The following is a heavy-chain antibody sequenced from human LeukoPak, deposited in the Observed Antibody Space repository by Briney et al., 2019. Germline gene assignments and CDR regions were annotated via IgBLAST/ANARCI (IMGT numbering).Heavy chain of an antibody. V-gene: IGHV3-30-3*01. CDR3: AKDTYYYGSGTPNFDY. CDR1: GFDFHNYV. J-gene: IGHJ4*02. CDR2: ISYDVGVK. Sequence: GGSLRLSCAASGFDFHNYVIHWVRQAPGKGLEWVAVISYDVGVKYHADSVKGRFTISRDNSKNTLYLQMNSLRAEDTAVYYCAKDTYYYGSGTPNFDYWGQGTLVTVSS. D-gene: IGHD3-10*01.